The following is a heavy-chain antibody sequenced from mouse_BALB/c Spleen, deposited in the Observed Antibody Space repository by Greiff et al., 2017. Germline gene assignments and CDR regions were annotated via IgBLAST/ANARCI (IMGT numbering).Heavy chain of an antibody. Sequence: EVKLVESGGGLVQPGGSRKLSCAASGFTFSSFGMHWVRQAPEKGLEWVAYISSGSSTIYYADTVKGRFTISRDNPKNTLFLQMTSLRSEDTAMYYCARDYYGSYFDYWGQGTTLTVSS. V-gene: IGHV5-17*02. J-gene: IGHJ2*01. CDR3: ARDYYGSYFDY. CDR1: GFTFSSFG. CDR2: ISSGSSTI. D-gene: IGHD1-1*01.